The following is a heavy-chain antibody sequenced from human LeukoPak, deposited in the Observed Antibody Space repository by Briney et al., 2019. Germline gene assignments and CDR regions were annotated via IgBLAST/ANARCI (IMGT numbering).Heavy chain of an antibody. CDR3: ATWGTRDY. J-gene: IGHJ4*02. CDR1: GYTFTSYG. Sequence: ASVKVSCKASGYTFTSYGISWVRQAPGQGLEWMGWINPNSGGTNYAQKFQGRVTMTRDTSISTAYMELSRLRSDDTAVYYCATWGTRDYWGQGTLVTVSS. CDR2: INPNSGGT. D-gene: IGHD1-1*01. V-gene: IGHV1-2*02.